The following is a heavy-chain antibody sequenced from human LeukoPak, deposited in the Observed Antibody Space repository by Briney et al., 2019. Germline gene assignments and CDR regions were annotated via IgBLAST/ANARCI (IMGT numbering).Heavy chain of an antibody. V-gene: IGHV3-48*01. CDR3: ASQYSSSWYNY. Sequence: GGSLRLSCAASGFTFSSYSMNWVRQAPGKGLEWVSYISSSSSTIYYADSVKGRFTISRDNAKNSLYLQMNSLRAEDTAVYYCASQYSSSWYNYWGQGTLVTVSS. D-gene: IGHD6-13*01. J-gene: IGHJ4*02. CDR2: ISSSSSTI. CDR1: GFTFSSYS.